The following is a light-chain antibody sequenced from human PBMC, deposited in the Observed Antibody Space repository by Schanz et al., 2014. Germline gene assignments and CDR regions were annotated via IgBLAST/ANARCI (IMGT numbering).Light chain of an antibody. CDR2: DAS. CDR1: QSISRW. J-gene: IGKJ2*01. V-gene: IGKV1-5*01. Sequence: DIPMTQSPSTLSPSVGDRVTLTCRASQSISRWLAWYQQKPGKAPKVLISDASSLESGVPSRFSGSGFGTEFTLTISSRQPEDFTSYYCQQLSSSPYTFGHGTRLEI. CDR3: QQLSSSPYT.